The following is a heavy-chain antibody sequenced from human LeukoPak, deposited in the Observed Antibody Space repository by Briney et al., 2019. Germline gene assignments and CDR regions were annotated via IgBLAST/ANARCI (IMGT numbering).Heavy chain of an antibody. CDR3: ARGSGSSLGDDNWFGP. CDR1: GYSFTTFH. Sequence: ASVKVSCKAAGYSFTTFHINWVRQAPGQGPEWMGWVTPDTGNTGSAQKFQGRVTITQNISATTVYMEPSSLTSEDTAVYYGARGSGSSLGDDNWFGPWGQGTLVTVSS. CDR2: VTPDTGNT. J-gene: IGHJ5*02. V-gene: IGHV1-8*02. D-gene: IGHD1-26*01.